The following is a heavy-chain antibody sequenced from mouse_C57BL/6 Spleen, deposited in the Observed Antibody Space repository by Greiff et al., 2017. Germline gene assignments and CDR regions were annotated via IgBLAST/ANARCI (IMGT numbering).Heavy chain of an antibody. CDR2: ISNGGGST. J-gene: IGHJ3*01. Sequence: EVQLVESGGGLVQPGGSLKLSCAASGFTFSDYYMYWVRQTPEKRLEWVAYISNGGGSTYYPDTVKGRFTISRDNAKNTLYLQMSRLKSEDTAMYYCARREDYGSSPAWFAYWGQGTLVTVSA. CDR3: ARREDYGSSPAWFAY. V-gene: IGHV5-12*01. CDR1: GFTFSDYY. D-gene: IGHD1-1*01.